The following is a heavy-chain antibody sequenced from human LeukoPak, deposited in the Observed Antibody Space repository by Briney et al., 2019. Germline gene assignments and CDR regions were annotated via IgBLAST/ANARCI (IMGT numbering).Heavy chain of an antibody. Sequence: GESLKISCKGSGYNFTNYWIGWVRQMPGKGLEWMGIIYPGDSDTRYSPSFQGQVTISADKSISTAYLQWSSLKASDTAMYYCARLLRNIAAAVYYWGQGTLVTASS. CDR1: GYNFTNYW. V-gene: IGHV5-51*01. J-gene: IGHJ4*02. CDR2: IYPGDSDT. D-gene: IGHD6-13*01. CDR3: ARLLRNIAAAVYY.